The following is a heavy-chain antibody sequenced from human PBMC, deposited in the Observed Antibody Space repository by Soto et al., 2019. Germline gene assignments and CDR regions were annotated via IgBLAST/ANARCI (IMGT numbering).Heavy chain of an antibody. CDR2: IFSNDEK. Sequence: SGPTLVNPTETLTLTCTVSGFSLSNARMGVSWIRQPPGKALEWLAHIFSNDEKSYSTSLKSRLTISKDTSRSQVVLTMTNMDPVDTATYCCARILSGYSYGLAFDYWGQGTLVTVSS. V-gene: IGHV2-26*01. CDR3: ARILSGYSYGLAFDY. J-gene: IGHJ4*02. CDR1: GFSLSNARMG. D-gene: IGHD5-18*01.